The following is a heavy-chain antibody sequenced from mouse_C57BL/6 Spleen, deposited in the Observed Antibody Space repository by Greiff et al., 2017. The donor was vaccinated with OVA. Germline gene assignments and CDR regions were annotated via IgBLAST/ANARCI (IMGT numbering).Heavy chain of an antibody. CDR3: ARKSYGNYFDY. Sequence: VQLQQSGAELVKPGASVKISCKASGYAFSSYWMNRVKQRPGKGLEWIGQIYPGDGDTNYNGKFKGKATLTADKSSSTAYMQLSSLTSEDSAVYFCARKSYGNYFDYWGQGTTLTVSS. J-gene: IGHJ2*01. CDR2: IYPGDGDT. V-gene: IGHV1-80*01. CDR1: GYAFSSYW. D-gene: IGHD2-1*01.